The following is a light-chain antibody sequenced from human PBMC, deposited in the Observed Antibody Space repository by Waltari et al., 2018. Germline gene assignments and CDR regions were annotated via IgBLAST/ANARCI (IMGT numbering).Light chain of an antibody. CDR1: QSVRSD. CDR3: QQYKYWPPLT. J-gene: IGKJ4*01. Sequence: EIVMTQSPVTLSVSLGERATPSCRASQSVRSDLAWYQQKPGQAPRLLIYDASTRAAGLAARFSASGSGTEFTLTISSLQSEDFAVYYCQQYKYWPPLTFGGGTKVEIK. V-gene: IGKV3-15*01. CDR2: DAS.